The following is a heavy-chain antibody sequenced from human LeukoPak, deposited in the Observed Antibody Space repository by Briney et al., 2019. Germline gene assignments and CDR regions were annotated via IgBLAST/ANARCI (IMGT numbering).Heavy chain of an antibody. V-gene: IGHV3-23*01. Sequence: GGSLRLSCAASGFTFSSYAMSWVRQAPGKGLEWVSAISGSGGSTYYADSVKGRFTISRDNSKSTLYLQLNSLRAEDTAVYYCAKDPRYSGYENYFDYWGQGTLVTVSS. CDR1: GFTFSSYA. CDR2: ISGSGGST. J-gene: IGHJ4*02. D-gene: IGHD5-12*01. CDR3: AKDPRYSGYENYFDY.